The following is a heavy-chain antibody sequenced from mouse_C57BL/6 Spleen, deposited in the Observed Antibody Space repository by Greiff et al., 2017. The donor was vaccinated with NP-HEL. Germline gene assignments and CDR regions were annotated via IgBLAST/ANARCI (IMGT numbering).Heavy chain of an antibody. Sequence: EVMLVESEGGLVQPGSSMKLSCTASGFTFSDYYMAWVRQVPEKGLEWVANINYDGSSTYYLDSLKSRFIISRDNAKNILYLQMSSLKSEDTATYYCARVVDGMDYWGQGTSVTVSS. CDR3: ARVVDGMDY. V-gene: IGHV5-16*01. J-gene: IGHJ4*01. CDR1: GFTFSDYY. D-gene: IGHD2-3*01. CDR2: INYDGSST.